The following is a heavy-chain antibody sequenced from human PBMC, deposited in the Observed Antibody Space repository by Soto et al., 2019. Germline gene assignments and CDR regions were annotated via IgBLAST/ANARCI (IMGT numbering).Heavy chain of an antibody. CDR1: GFTFSSYA. J-gene: IGHJ4*02. V-gene: IGHV3-23*01. CDR2: ISGSGGNT. Sequence: PGGSLRLSCAASGFTFSSYAMSWVRQALGKGLEWVSAISGSGGNTYYADSVKGRFTISRDNSKNTLYLQMNSLRVEDTAVYYCAKDLFVLSGNFDCWGQGTLVTVSS. D-gene: IGHD2-8*01. CDR3: AKDLFVLSGNFDC.